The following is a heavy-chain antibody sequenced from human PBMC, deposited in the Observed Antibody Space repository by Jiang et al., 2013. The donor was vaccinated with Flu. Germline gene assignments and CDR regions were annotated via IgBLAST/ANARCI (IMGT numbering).Heavy chain of an antibody. CDR1: GGSISSDDYY. CDR3: ARAQKYSGFELPYFDY. Sequence: KPSETLSLTCTVSGGSISSDDYYWGWIRQSPGKGLEWVGSIYDDGSTYYNPSLKSRVTILVDTSKNRFSLKLSSVTAADTAVYYCARAQKYSGFELPYFDYWGQGTLVTVSS. J-gene: IGHJ4*02. V-gene: IGHV4-39*07. CDR2: IYDDGST. D-gene: IGHD5-12*01.